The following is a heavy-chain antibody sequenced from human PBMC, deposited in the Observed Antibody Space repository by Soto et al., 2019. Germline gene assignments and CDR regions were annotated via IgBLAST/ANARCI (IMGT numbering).Heavy chain of an antibody. J-gene: IGHJ6*02. CDR1: GGSISSSNW. CDR2: IYDSGST. D-gene: IGHD6-13*01. Sequence: QVQLQESGPGLVKPSGTLSLTCAVSGGSISSSNWWSWVRQPPGKGLEWIGEIYDSGSTNYNPYLKSGVTISVDKSKNQFSLKLSSVTAADTAVYYCARDYPRSSWFVGYGMDVWGQGTTVTVSS. CDR3: ARDYPRSSWFVGYGMDV. V-gene: IGHV4-4*02.